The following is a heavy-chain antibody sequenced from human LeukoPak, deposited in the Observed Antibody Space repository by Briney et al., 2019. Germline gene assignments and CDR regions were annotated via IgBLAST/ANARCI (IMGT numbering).Heavy chain of an antibody. CDR1: GFIVGSYA. J-gene: IGHJ5*02. V-gene: IGHV3-23*01. D-gene: IGHD3-22*01. CDR3: AGDRYDSDVYHWFAES. CDR2: ISAGSGNT. Sequence: PGGSLRLSCAASGFIVGSYAMSWARQAPGKGLEWVSSISAGSGNTYYTDSVSGRFTISIDNSRNTLFMQMNSLRGDDTAVYYCAGDRYDSDVYHWFAESWGQGTLVTVSP.